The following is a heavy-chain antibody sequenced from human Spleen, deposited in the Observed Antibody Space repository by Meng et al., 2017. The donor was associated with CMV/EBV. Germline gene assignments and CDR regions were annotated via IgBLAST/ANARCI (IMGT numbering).Heavy chain of an antibody. CDR2: LFYSGLT. V-gene: IGHV4-31*03. J-gene: IGHJ2*01. D-gene: IGHD3-16*01. CDR3: ARGINWYFDL. Sequence: SETLSLTCTVSGGPISGGGYCRTWIRQHPGKGLEWIGYLFYSGLTSSNPSLKSRLNISLDTSNNQFSLKLSSVTAADTAVYYCARGINWYFDLWGRGTLVTVSS. CDR1: GGPISGGGYC.